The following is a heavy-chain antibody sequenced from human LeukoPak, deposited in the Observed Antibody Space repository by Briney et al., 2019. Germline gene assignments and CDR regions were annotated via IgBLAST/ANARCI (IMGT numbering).Heavy chain of an antibody. D-gene: IGHD2-2*01. J-gene: IGHJ4*02. CDR1: GGSISSSSYY. CDR3: AREHQLLTVFDY. V-gene: IGHV4-39*02. Sequence: PSETLSLTCTVSGGSISSSSYYWGWIRQPPGKGLEWIGSIYYSGSTYYNPSLKSRVTISVDTSKNQFSLKLSSVTAADTAVYYCAREHQLLTVFDYWGQGTLVTVSS. CDR2: IYYSGST.